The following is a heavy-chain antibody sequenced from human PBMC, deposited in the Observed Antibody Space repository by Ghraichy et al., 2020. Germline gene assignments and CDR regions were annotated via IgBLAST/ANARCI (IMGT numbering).Heavy chain of an antibody. V-gene: IGHV1-18*04. CDR2: TSAYNRNT. CDR3: TRDGSGDPLDY. D-gene: IGHD2-21*02. J-gene: IGHJ4*02. CDR1: GYTFARHG. Sequence: ASVKVSCKASGYTFARHGISWVRQAPGQGLEWMGWTSAYNRNTEYAHNFQGRVTMTTDTSTSTAYMELRSLRSDDTAVYYCTRDGSGDPLDYWGQGTLVTVSS.